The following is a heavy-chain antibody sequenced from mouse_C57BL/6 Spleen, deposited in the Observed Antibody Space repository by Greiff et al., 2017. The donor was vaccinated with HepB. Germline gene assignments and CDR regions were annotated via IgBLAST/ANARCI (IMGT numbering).Heavy chain of an antibody. CDR1: GYTFTSYW. J-gene: IGHJ3*01. CDR3: ARFYYYGSSPAWFAY. CDR2: IHHNSGST. V-gene: IGHV1-64*01. D-gene: IGHD1-1*01. Sequence: VQLQQPGAELVKPGASVKLSCKASGYTFTSYWMHWVKQRPGQGLEWIGMIHHNSGSTNYNEKFKSKATLTVDKSSSTAYMQLSSLTSEDSAVYYCARFYYYGSSPAWFAYWGQGTLVTVSA.